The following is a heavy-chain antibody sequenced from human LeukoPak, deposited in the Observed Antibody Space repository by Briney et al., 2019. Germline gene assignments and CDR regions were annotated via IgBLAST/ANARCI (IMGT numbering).Heavy chain of an antibody. J-gene: IGHJ5*02. Sequence: ASVKVSCKASGYTCTSYGISWVRQAPGQGLEWMGWISAYNGNTNYAQKLQGRVTMTTDTSTSTAYMELRSLRSDDTAVYYCARSAPKYYYDSSGYKWFDPWGQGTLVTVSS. V-gene: IGHV1-18*01. D-gene: IGHD3-22*01. CDR2: ISAYNGNT. CDR1: GYTCTSYG. CDR3: ARSAPKYYYDSSGYKWFDP.